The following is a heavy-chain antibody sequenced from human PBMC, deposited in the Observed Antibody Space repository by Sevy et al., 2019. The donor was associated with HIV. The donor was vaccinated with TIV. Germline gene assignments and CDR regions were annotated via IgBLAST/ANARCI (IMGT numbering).Heavy chain of an antibody. V-gene: IGHV1-2*06. J-gene: IGHJ5*02. CDR2: INPNSGGT. Sequence: ASVKVSCKASGYTFTGYYMHWVRQAPGQGLEWKGRINPNSGGTNYAQKFQGRVTMTRDTSISTAYMELSRLRSDDTAVYYCARGGYSSGWPRKNWFDPWGQGTLVTVSS. CDR1: GYTFTGYY. CDR3: ARGGYSSGWPRKNWFDP. D-gene: IGHD6-19*01.